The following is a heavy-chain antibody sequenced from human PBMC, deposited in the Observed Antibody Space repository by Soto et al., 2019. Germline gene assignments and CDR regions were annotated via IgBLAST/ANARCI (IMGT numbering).Heavy chain of an antibody. Sequence: QMQLVQSGPEVKKPGTSVKVSGKASGFTFTSSAMQWVRQARGQRLEWIGWIVVGSGHTNYAQKFQERVTITRDMSTSTAYMELSSLRSEDPAVYYCAADSRYCSGGNCEDYWGQGTLVTVSS. CDR1: GFTFTSSA. CDR3: AADSRYCSGGNCEDY. CDR2: IVVGSGHT. D-gene: IGHD2-15*01. V-gene: IGHV1-58*02. J-gene: IGHJ4*02.